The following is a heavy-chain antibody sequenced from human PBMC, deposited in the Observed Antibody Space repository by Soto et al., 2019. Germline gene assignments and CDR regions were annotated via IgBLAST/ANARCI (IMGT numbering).Heavy chain of an antibody. CDR3: ARERMRGFGELLYDHDAWDI. CDR2: IYHSGST. J-gene: IGHJ3*02. Sequence: SETLSLTCAVSCYSISSGYYWGWIRQPPGKGLEWIGSIYHSGSTYYNPSLKSRVTIAVDTSKNQFALKLSAVTAADTAVYYCARERMRGFGELLYDHDAWDILGQGKMVTV. CDR1: CYSISSGYY. V-gene: IGHV4-38-2*02. D-gene: IGHD3-10*01.